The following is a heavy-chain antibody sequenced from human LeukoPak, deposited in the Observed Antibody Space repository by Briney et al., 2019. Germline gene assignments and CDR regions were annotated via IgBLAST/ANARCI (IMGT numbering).Heavy chain of an antibody. Sequence: GGSLRLSCAASGFTFSDSYMRWVRQAPGKGLEWVSFISNTGDYIYYADSVKGRFTTSRDNAKSSLYLQMNSLRAEDTAVYYCGRGHWGLDYWGQGALVTVSS. CDR3: GRGHWGLDY. D-gene: IGHD7-27*01. V-gene: IGHV3-11*04. CDR2: ISNTGDYI. CDR1: GFTFSDSY. J-gene: IGHJ4*02.